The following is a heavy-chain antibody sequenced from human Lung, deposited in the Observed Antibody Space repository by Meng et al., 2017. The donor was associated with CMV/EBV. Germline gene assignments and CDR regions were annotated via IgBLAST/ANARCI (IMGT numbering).Heavy chain of an antibody. J-gene: IGHJ4*02. D-gene: IGHD1-1*01. V-gene: IGHV6-1*01. Sequence: QTXSLTXXISGDSVSSNSVAWNWIRQSPSRGLEWLGRTYYRSKWYNDYAVSVKSRITINPDTSKNQFSLQLKSVTPEDTAVYYCARGYSHRFDYWGQGTXVTVSS. CDR1: GDSVSSNSVA. CDR2: TYYRSKWYN. CDR3: ARGYSHRFDY.